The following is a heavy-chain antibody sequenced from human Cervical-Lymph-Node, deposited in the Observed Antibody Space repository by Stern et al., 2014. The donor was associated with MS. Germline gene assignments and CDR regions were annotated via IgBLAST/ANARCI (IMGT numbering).Heavy chain of an antibody. D-gene: IGHD3-10*01. Sequence: VQLVQSGAEVKKPGESLKISCKGSGYSFTSYWIGWVRQMPGKGLEWMGIIYPADSDTRYSPAFHGQVTISADQSISTAYLQWSSLKASDTAMYYCARPWGFGELRDAFDIWGQGTMVTVSS. CDR1: GYSFTSYW. CDR2: IYPADSDT. J-gene: IGHJ3*02. V-gene: IGHV5-51*01. CDR3: ARPWGFGELRDAFDI.